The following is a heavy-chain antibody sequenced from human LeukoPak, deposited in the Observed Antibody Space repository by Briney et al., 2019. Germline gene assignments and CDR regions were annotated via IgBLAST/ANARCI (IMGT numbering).Heavy chain of an antibody. CDR3: AEGSPRDQTDRHFDY. V-gene: IGHV3-23*01. Sequence: GGSLRLSCAASGFTFSSYAMSWVRQAPGKGLEWVSAISGSGGSTYYADSVKGRFAISRDNSKNTLYLQMNSLRAEDTAVYYCAEGSPRDQTDRHFDYWGQGTLVTVSS. CDR1: GFTFSSYA. J-gene: IGHJ4*02. CDR2: ISGSGGST. D-gene: IGHD2-2*01.